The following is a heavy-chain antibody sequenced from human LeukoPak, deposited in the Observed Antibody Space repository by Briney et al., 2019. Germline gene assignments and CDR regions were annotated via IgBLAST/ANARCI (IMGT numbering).Heavy chain of an antibody. J-gene: IGHJ5*02. V-gene: IGHV1-46*01. CDR2: INPSGGST. Sequence: ASVTVSCTASGYTFTIYYMHWVRQAPGQGLEWMGIINPSGGSTSYAQKFQGRVTMTRDTSTSTVYMELSSLRSEDTAVYYCARASKSRWFDPWGQGTLVTVSS. D-gene: IGHD4-11*01. CDR3: ARASKSRWFDP. CDR1: GYTFTIYY.